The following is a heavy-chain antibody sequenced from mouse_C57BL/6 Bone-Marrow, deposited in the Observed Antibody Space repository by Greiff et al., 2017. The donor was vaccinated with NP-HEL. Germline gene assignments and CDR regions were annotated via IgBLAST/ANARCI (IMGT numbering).Heavy chain of an antibody. J-gene: IGHJ2*01. Sequence: QVQLQQPGAELVKPGASVKLSCKASGYTFTSYWMHWVKQRPGQGLEWIGMIHPNSGSTNYNEKFKSKATLTVDKSSRTAYMQLSSLTSEDSAVYDCASPCTTVVATDYWGQGTTLTVSS. CDR2: IHPNSGST. CDR1: GYTFTSYW. V-gene: IGHV1-64*01. CDR3: ASPCTTVVATDY. D-gene: IGHD1-1*01.